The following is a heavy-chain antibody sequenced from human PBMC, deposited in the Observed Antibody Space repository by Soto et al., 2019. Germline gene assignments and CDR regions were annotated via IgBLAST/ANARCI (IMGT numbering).Heavy chain of an antibody. CDR3: AKDGGYCSSTSCYDSYYYYMDV. D-gene: IGHD2-2*01. Sequence: GGSLRLSCAASGFTFSSYGMHWVRQAPGKGLEWVAVISYDGSNKYYADSVEGRFTISRDNSKNTLYLQMNSLRAEDTAVYYCAKDGGYCSSTSCYDSYYYYMDVWGKGITVTVSS. CDR2: ISYDGSNK. CDR1: GFTFSSYG. V-gene: IGHV3-30*18. J-gene: IGHJ6*03.